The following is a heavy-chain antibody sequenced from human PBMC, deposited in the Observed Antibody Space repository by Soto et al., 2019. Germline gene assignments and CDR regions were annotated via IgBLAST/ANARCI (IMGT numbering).Heavy chain of an antibody. J-gene: IGHJ6*03. V-gene: IGHV4-59*01. CDR3: ARDGVDTALYYMDV. Sequence: PSETLSLTCTVSGGSISSYYWSWIRQPPGKGLEWVGYIYYSGSTNYNPSLKSRVIISVDTSKNQFSLKLSSVTAADTAVYYCARDGVDTALYYMDVWGKGTTVTVSS. CDR2: IYYSGST. CDR1: GGSISSYY. D-gene: IGHD5-18*01.